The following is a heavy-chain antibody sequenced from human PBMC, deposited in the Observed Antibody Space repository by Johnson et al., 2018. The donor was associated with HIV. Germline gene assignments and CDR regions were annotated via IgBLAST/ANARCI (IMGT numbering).Heavy chain of an antibody. CDR1: GFTFSDYY. V-gene: IGHV3-30*03. D-gene: IGHD6-19*01. Sequence: QVQLVESGGGLVKPGGSLRLSCAASGFTFSDYYMSWVRQAPGTGLEWVAVISYDGRNKYYADSVKGRFTISRDNSKNTLFMQMNSLRGEDTAVYYCARAFSSGWYPHDAFDIWGQGTMVTVSS. CDR3: ARAFSSGWYPHDAFDI. J-gene: IGHJ3*02. CDR2: ISYDGRNK.